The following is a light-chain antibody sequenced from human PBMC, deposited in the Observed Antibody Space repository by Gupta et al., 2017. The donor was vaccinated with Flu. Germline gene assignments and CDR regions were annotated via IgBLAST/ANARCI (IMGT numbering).Light chain of an antibody. CDR2: EVT. CDR1: SSDIGFYNY. J-gene: IGLJ3*02. V-gene: IGLV2-14*01. Sequence: QSALTQPASVSGSPGQSITISCTGTSSDIGFYNYGSWYQQHPGKAPKLMIYEVTTRPSGVSNRFSGSKSGNTASLTISGLQAEDEAAYYCSSYSSSIIPWVFGGGTKLTVL. CDR3: SSYSSSIIPWV.